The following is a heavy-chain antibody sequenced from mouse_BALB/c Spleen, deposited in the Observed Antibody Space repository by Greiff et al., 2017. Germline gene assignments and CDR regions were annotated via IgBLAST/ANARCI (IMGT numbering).Heavy chain of an antibody. D-gene: IGHD4-1*01. CDR2: ISSGGSYT. Sequence: DVMLVESGGGLVKPGGSLKLSCAASGFTFSSYAMSWVRQSPEKRLEWVAEISSGGSYTYYPDTVTGRFTISRDNAKNTLYLEMSSLRSEDTAMYYCASQLTGFAYWGQGTLVTVSA. CDR3: ASQLTGFAY. V-gene: IGHV5-9-4*01. CDR1: GFTFSSYA. J-gene: IGHJ3*01.